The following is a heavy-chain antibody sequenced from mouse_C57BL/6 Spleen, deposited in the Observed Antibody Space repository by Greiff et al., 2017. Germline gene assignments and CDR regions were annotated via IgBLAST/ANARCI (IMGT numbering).Heavy chain of an antibody. CDR1: GYTFTDYY. V-gene: IGHV1-26*01. D-gene: IGHD1-1*01. CDR2: INPNNGGT. Sequence: VQLQQSGPELVKPGASVKISCKASGYTFTDYYMNWVKQSHGKSLEWIGDINPNNGGTSYNQKFKSKATLTVDKSSSTAYMELRSLTSEDSAVYYCARSPSYGSYAMDYWGQGTSVTVSS. CDR3: ARSPSYGSYAMDY. J-gene: IGHJ4*01.